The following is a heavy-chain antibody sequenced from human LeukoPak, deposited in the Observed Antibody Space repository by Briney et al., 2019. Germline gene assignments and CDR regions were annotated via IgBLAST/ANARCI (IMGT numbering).Heavy chain of an antibody. J-gene: IGHJ4*02. D-gene: IGHD5-12*01. CDR1: GYSFTSYW. V-gene: IGHV5-51*01. CDR2: IYPGDSDT. CDR3: ASQGYSGYDSGTYFDY. Sequence: GESLKISCKGSGYSFTSYWIGWVRQMPGKGLEWMGIIYPGDSDTRYSPSFQGQVTISADKSISTAYLQWSSLKASDTAMYYCASQGYSGYDSGTYFDYWGQGTLVTVSS.